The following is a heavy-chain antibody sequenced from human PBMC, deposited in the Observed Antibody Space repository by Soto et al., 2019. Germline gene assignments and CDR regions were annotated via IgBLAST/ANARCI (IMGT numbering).Heavy chain of an antibody. CDR1: GGSISSYY. D-gene: IGHD2-15*01. J-gene: IGHJ5*02. CDR2: IYYSGST. CDR3: ARGTCSGGSCYFSWADETNWFDP. Sequence: SETLSLTCTVSGGSISSYYWSWIRQPPGKGLEWIGYIYYSGSTNYNPSLKSRVTISVDTSKNQFSLKLSSVTAADTAVYYCARGTCSGGSCYFSWADETNWFDPWGQGTLVTVSS. V-gene: IGHV4-59*01.